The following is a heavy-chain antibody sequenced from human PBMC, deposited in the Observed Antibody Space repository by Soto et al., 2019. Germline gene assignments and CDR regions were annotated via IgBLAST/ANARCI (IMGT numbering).Heavy chain of an antibody. D-gene: IGHD5-12*01. J-gene: IGHJ4*02. CDR2: IYPGDSDT. V-gene: IGHV5-51*01. Sequence: GESLKISCKGSGYSFTSYWIGWVRQMPGRGLEWMGIIYPGDSDTRYSPSFQGQVTISADKSISTAYLQWSSLKASDTAMYYCARLTDVDIVATLHFDYWGQGTLVTVSS. CDR1: GYSFTSYW. CDR3: ARLTDVDIVATLHFDY.